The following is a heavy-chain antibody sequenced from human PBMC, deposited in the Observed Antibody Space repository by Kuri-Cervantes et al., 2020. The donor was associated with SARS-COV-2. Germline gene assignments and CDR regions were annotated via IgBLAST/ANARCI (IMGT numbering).Heavy chain of an antibody. Sequence: GESLKISCVVSGFSLSNYWMHWVRQAPGKGLVWLARINMGETSISYADSVKGRFTISRDNAKNTLYLQMNSLRAEDTAVYYCARDQGSSWSEYYFDYWGQGTLVTVSS. D-gene: IGHD6-13*01. J-gene: IGHJ4*02. CDR1: GFSLSNYW. CDR2: INMGETSI. V-gene: IGHV3-74*01. CDR3: ARDQGSSWSEYYFDY.